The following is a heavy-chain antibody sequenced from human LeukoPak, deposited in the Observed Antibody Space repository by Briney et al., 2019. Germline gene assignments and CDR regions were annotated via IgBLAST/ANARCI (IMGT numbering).Heavy chain of an antibody. J-gene: IGHJ4*02. CDR1: GFTFSKYW. Sequence: GGSLRLSCAASGFTFSKYWMTWVRQAPGKGLEWVGNIKQDGSDKNYMDSVKGRFTISRDNTKNSVYLQMSSLRAEDTAVYYCAREVWGPEYWGQGTLVTVSS. CDR3: AREVWGPEY. D-gene: IGHD1-14*01. CDR2: IKQDGSDK. V-gene: IGHV3-7*01.